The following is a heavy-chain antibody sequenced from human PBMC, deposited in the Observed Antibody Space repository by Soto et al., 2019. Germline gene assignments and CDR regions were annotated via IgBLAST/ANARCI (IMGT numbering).Heavy chain of an antibody. D-gene: IGHD6-13*01. Sequence: EVQLLESGGGLVQPGGSLRLSCAASGFTFSSYAMSWVRQAPGKGLEWVSAISSSGGSTYYADSVKGRFTISRDNSKNTLYLQMNSLRAEDTAVYYCAKDYSSSCCSGVDYWGQGTLVIVSS. V-gene: IGHV3-23*01. CDR3: AKDYSSSCCSGVDY. J-gene: IGHJ4*02. CDR2: ISSSGGST. CDR1: GFTFSSYA.